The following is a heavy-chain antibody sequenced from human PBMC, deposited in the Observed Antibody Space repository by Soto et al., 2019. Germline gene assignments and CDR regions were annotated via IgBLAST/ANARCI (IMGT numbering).Heavy chain of an antibody. D-gene: IGHD6-13*01. CDR2: INAGNGNT. J-gene: IGHJ4*02. Sequence: ASVKVSCKASGYTFTSYAMHWVRQAPGQRLEWMGWINAGNGNTKYSQKFQGRVTITRDTSASTAYMELSSLRSEDTAVYYCARELIAAAGTSPSVHDYWGQGTLVTVSS. CDR3: ARELIAAAGTSPSVHDY. V-gene: IGHV1-3*01. CDR1: GYTFTSYA.